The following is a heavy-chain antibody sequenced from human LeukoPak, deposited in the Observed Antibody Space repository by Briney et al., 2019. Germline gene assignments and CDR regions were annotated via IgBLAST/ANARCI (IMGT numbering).Heavy chain of an antibody. V-gene: IGHV5-51*01. CDR1: GYSFTNYW. CDR2: IYPGDSDT. Sequence: SGASLKISCKGSGYSFTNYWIGWVRQMPGKGLEWMGIIYPGDSDTRYSPSFQGQVTISADKSISTAYLQWSSLKASDTAMYYCARHGLGYCSRGTCYRDYWGQGTLVTVFS. CDR3: ARHGLGYCSRGTCYRDY. D-gene: IGHD2-15*01. J-gene: IGHJ4*02.